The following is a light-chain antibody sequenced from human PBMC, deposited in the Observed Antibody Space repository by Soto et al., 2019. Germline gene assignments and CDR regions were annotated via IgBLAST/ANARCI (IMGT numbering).Light chain of an antibody. V-gene: IGLV2-18*02. CDR3: GSSTTSTASFV. J-gene: IGLJ1*01. CDR1: SSDVGNYDR. Sequence: QSALTQPPSVSGSPGQSVTIPCTGTSSDVGNYDRVSWYHQAPGTAPKLMIYEVSNRPSGVPDRFSGSKSGNTASLRISGLQAEDDGDYYCGSSTTSTASFVFGTGTKVTVL. CDR2: EVS.